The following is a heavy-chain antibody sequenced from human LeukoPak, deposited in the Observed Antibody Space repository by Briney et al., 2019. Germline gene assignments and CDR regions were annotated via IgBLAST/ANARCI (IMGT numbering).Heavy chain of an antibody. CDR3: ARGDNSGGSPPYYYGMDV. CDR1: GITFSSYS. V-gene: IGHV3-21*01. J-gene: IGHJ6*02. Sequence: GGPLRLSCAASGITFSSYSMKWVRQAPGKGLEWVSSISSTSSYIYYADSVKGRFTTSRDNPKNSLYLQMNSLRAEDTAVYYCARGDNSGGSPPYYYGMDVWGQGTTVTVSS. D-gene: IGHD2-15*01. CDR2: ISSTSSYI.